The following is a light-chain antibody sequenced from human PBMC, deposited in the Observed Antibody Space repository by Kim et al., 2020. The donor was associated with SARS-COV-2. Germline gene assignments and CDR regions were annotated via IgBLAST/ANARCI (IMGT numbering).Light chain of an antibody. CDR1: SSDVGGYNS. Sequence: QSALTQPASVSGSPGQTITISCTGTSSDVGGYNSVSWYQQYPGRVPTLMIYDVTKQPSGVSHRFSGSKSGNTASLTISGLQTGDEDHYYCTSYTSSRTWVFGGGTKVTVL. V-gene: IGLV2-14*03. CDR3: TSYTSSRTWV. J-gene: IGLJ3*02. CDR2: DVT.